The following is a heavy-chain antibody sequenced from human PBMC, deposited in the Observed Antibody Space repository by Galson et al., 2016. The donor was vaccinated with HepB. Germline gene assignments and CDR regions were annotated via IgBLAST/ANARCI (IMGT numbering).Heavy chain of an antibody. J-gene: IGHJ4*02. D-gene: IGHD3-16*01. CDR3: VRDQSPGGVAY. Sequence: SLRLSCAASGFSISTYWMHWLRQGPGKGLEWVSRIGPDGSGTLFRDSVKGRFTISKDNAKNTLSLQMNSLRVEDTAVYYCVRDQSPGGVAYWGQGALVTVSS. V-gene: IGHV3-74*01. CDR2: IGPDGSGT. CDR1: GFSISTYW.